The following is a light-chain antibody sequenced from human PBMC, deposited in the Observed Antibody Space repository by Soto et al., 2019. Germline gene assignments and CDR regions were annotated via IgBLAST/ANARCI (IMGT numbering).Light chain of an antibody. J-gene: IGLJ2*01. V-gene: IGLV9-49*01. CDR3: GAHHGSGSNWI. CDR2: VGTGGIVG. Sequence: QLVLTQPPSASASLGASVTLTCTLSSGYSDYKVDWYQQRPGKGPRFVVRVGTGGIVGSKGDGIPDRFSVLGSGLNRYLTINNIQEEDESDYHCGAHHGSGSNWIFGGGTKLTVL. CDR1: SGYSDYK.